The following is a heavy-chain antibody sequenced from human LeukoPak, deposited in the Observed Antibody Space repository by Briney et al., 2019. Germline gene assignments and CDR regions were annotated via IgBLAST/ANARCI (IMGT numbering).Heavy chain of an antibody. Sequence: SETLSLTCTVSGGSISSSSYYWGWIRQPPGKGLEWIGSIYYSGSTYYNPSLKSRVTISVDTSKNQFSLKLSSVTAADTAVYYRAKSIADQHYYYYMDVWAKGPRSPSP. J-gene: IGHJ6*03. CDR3: AKSIADQHYYYYMDV. CDR2: IYYSGST. V-gene: IGHV4-39*07. D-gene: IGHD6-6*01. CDR1: GGSISSSSYY.